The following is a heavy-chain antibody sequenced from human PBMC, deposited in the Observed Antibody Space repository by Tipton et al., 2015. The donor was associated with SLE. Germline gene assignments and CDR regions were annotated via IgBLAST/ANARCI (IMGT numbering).Heavy chain of an antibody. V-gene: IGHV3-33*06. J-gene: IGHJ3*02. Sequence: SLRLSCAASGFTFSSYGMPWVRQAPGKGLEWVAVIWSDGSNKYYADSVKGRFTISRDNSKKTLYLQMNSLRAEDTAVYYCAKEGIAAAARGDAFDIWGQGTMVTVSS. D-gene: IGHD6-13*01. CDR2: IWSDGSNK. CDR3: AKEGIAAAARGDAFDI. CDR1: GFTFSSYG.